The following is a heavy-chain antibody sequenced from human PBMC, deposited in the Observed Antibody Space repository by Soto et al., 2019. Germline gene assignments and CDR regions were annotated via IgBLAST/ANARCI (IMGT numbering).Heavy chain of an antibody. CDR1: GGSFTSNNW. D-gene: IGHD1-7*01. CDR3: ASRDPGTSVDY. CDR2: IYRTGST. V-gene: IGHV4-4*02. Sequence: SETLSLTCAVSGGSFTSNNWWTWVRQPPGQGLEWIGEIYRTGSTNYNPSLKSRVTISLDKSENQFSLKVTSPTAADTAVYYCASRDPGTSVDYWGQGTLVTVSS. J-gene: IGHJ4*02.